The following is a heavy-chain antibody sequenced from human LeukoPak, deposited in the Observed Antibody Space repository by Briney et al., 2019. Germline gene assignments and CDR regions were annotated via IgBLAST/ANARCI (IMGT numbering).Heavy chain of an antibody. CDR2: ISYDRSNK. V-gene: IGHV3-30-3*01. CDR3: AREGYCTNGVCYGPLDY. D-gene: IGHD2-8*01. Sequence: PGRSLRLSCAASGFTFSSYAMHWVRQAPGKGLEWVAVISYDRSNKYYADSVKGRFTISRDNSKNTLYLQMNSLRAEDTAVYYCAREGYCTNGVCYGPLDYWGQGTLVTVSS. CDR1: GFTFSSYA. J-gene: IGHJ4*02.